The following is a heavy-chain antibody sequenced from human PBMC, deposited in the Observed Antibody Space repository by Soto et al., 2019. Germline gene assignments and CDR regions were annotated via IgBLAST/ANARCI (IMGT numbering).Heavy chain of an antibody. CDR3: ASSGYYYYFDY. Sequence: QVQLQESGPGLVKPSETLSLTCTVSGGSISSDYWSWIRQPPGKGLEWIGYIYYSGSTNYNPSLKSRVTISVDTSKNQFSLKLSSVTAADTAVYYCASSGYYYYFDYWGQGTLVTVSS. CDR1: GGSISSDY. J-gene: IGHJ4*02. CDR2: IYYSGST. D-gene: IGHD3-22*01. V-gene: IGHV4-59*01.